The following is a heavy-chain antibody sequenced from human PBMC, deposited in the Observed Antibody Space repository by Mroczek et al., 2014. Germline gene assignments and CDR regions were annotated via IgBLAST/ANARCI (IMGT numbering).Heavy chain of an antibody. V-gene: IGHV1-2*02. Sequence: VQLVQSGAEVKKPGASVKVSCKASGYTFTGYYMHWVRQAPGQGLEWMGWINPNSGGTNYAQKFQGRVTMTRDTSISTAYMELSRLRSDDTAVYYCARDPRYIVVVPAARAQRSTRFDPWGQGTLVTVSS. CDR1: GYTFTGYY. CDR3: ARDPRYIVVVPAARAQRSTRFDP. CDR2: INPNSGGT. D-gene: IGHD2-2*01. J-gene: IGHJ5*02.